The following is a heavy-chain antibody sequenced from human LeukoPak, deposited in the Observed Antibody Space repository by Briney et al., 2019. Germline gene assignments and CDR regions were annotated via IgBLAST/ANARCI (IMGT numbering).Heavy chain of an antibody. D-gene: IGHD4-17*01. J-gene: IGHJ6*03. CDR3: ARDFIPTVTTSILYYYYYYMDV. Sequence: GGSLRLSCAASGFTFSSYGMSWVRQAPGKGLEWVSAISGSGDSTHYADSVKGRFTISRDNSKNTLFLQMNSLRADDTAVYYCARDFIPTVTTSILYYYYYYMDVWGKGTTVTVSS. CDR2: ISGSGDST. CDR1: GFTFSSYG. V-gene: IGHV3-23*01.